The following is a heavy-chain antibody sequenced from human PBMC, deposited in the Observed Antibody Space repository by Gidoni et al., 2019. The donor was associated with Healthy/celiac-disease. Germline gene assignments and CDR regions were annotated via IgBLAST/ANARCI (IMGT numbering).Heavy chain of an antibody. CDR2: TYYRSKWYN. J-gene: IGHJ3*02. CDR1: GARVSSNSAA. V-gene: IGHV6-1*01. Sequence: HVQLPQSGPRLVKPSQTLSLTCAISGARVSSNSAAWNWIRQSPSRGIEWLGRTYYRSKWYNDYAVSVKSRITINPDTSKNQFSLQLNSVTPEDTAVYYCARANRPEMATIAFDIWGQGTMVTVSS. D-gene: IGHD5-12*01. CDR3: ARANRPEMATIAFDI.